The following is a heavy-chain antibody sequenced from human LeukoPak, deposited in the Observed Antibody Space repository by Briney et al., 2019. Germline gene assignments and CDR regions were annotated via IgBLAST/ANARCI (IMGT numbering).Heavy chain of an antibody. Sequence: GGSLRLSCAASGFTFSSYAMSWVRQAPGKGLEWVSAISGSGGSTYYADSVKGRFTISRDNSENTLYLQMNSLRAEGTAVYYCAKKIGVGATSLYFDYWGQGTLVTVSS. CDR2: ISGSGGST. CDR1: GFTFSSYA. V-gene: IGHV3-23*01. CDR3: AKKIGVGATSLYFDY. J-gene: IGHJ4*02. D-gene: IGHD1-26*01.